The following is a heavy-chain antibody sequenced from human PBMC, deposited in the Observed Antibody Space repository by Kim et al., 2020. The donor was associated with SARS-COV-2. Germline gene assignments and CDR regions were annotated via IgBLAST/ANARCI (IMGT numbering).Heavy chain of an antibody. CDR1: GFTFSSYW. CDR2: IKQDGSEK. D-gene: IGHD3-3*01. Sequence: GGSLRLSCAASGFTFSSYWMSWVRQAPGKGLEWVANIKQDGSEKYYVDSVKGRFTISRDNAKNSLYLQMNSLRAEDTAVYYCARGITIFGVVIIGNAFDIWGQGTMVTVSS. V-gene: IGHV3-7*01. J-gene: IGHJ3*02. CDR3: ARGITIFGVVIIGNAFDI.